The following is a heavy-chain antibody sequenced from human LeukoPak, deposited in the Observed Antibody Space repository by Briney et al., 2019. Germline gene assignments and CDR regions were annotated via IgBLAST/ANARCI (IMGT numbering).Heavy chain of an antibody. D-gene: IGHD6-25*01. CDR3: ARIRSGSGTEISYNH. CDR2: VSPDGYS. Sequence: SETLSLTCAVSGFSLTDYYWSWIRQSPGKGLEWIGEVSPDGYSKYNPSLKSRLSMSVDRSENQLSLRLSSVTAADTAIYYCARIRSGSGTEISYNHWAQGSLVTVSS. CDR1: GFSLTDYY. J-gene: IGHJ5*02. V-gene: IGHV4-34*01.